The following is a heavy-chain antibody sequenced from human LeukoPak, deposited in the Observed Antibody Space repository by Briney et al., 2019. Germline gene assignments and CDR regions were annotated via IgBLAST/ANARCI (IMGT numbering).Heavy chain of an antibody. J-gene: IGHJ4*02. V-gene: IGHV3-30*02. D-gene: IGHD6-19*01. CDR2: IQYDGSNK. CDR3: AKVPLRSGWKVFDY. CDR1: GLSFSSYG. Sequence: LPGGSLRLSCASGLSFSSYGMHWVRQAPGKGLEWVAFIQYDGSNKFYADSVKGRFTISRDNSKNTLYLQMNSLRAEDTAVYYCAKVPLRSGWKVFDYWGQGTLVTVSS.